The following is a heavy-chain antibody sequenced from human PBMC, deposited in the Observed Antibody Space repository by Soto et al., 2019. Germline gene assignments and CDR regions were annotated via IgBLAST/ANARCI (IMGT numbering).Heavy chain of an antibody. D-gene: IGHD2-8*01. CDR2: IYYSGST. CDR3: ARHGGYCTNGVCYGKYFHS. Sequence: SETLSLTCTVSGGSISSSRFYWGWMRQPPGQWLEWIGSIYYSGSTYYNPSLKSRVTISVDTSKNPFSLKLSSVTAADTAVYYCARHGGYCTNGVCYGKYFHSWGLGTLVTVSS. J-gene: IGHJ4*02. CDR1: GGSISSSRFY. V-gene: IGHV4-39*01.